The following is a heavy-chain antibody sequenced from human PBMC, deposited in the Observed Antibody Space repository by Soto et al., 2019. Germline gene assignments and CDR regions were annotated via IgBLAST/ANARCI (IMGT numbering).Heavy chain of an antibody. J-gene: IGHJ4*02. D-gene: IGHD3-9*01. CDR2: IYNTGTT. V-gene: IGHV4-59*01. CDR1: GASISSYY. CDR3: ARALSFHDVLTGRGWVFYFAY. Sequence: SETLSLTCTVSGASISSYYWSWIRQPPGKGLEWIAYIYNTGTTKSNPSLKSRVTISEDTSRSQFSLKLKSVTTADTAVYYCARALSFHDVLTGRGWVFYFAYWGQGALVTVSS.